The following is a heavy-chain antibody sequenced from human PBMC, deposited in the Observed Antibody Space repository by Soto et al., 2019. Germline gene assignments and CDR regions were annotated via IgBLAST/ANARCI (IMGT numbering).Heavy chain of an antibody. V-gene: IGHV3-23*01. CDR1: GFTFSSHA. CDR3: AKVVVWSGSYGMDV. CDR2: ISGSGGST. Sequence: GVSLRLSCAASGFTFSSHAMSWVRQAPGKGLEWVSAISGSGGSTYYADSVKGRFTISRDNSKNTLYLQMSSLRAEDTAVYYCAKVVVWSGSYGMDVWGQGTTVTVSS. D-gene: IGHD3-3*01. J-gene: IGHJ6*02.